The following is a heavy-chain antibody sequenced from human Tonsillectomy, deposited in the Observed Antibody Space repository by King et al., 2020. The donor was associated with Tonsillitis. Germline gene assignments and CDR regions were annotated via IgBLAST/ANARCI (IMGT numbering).Heavy chain of an antibody. CDR3: AKDILLRPKGYFQH. J-gene: IGHJ1*01. CDR2: MSWNSGSI. CDR1: GFTFDDYA. Sequence: VQLVESGGGLVQPGRSLRLSCAASGFTFDDYAMHWVRQAPGKGLEWVSGMSWNSGSIGYADSVKGRFTISRDSAKNSLYLQMNSLRAEDTALYYCAKDILLRPKGYFQHWGQGTLVTVSS. V-gene: IGHV3-9*01. D-gene: IGHD3-22*01.